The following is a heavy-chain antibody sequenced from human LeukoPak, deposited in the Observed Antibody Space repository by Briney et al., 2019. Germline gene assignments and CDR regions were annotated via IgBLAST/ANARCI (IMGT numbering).Heavy chain of an antibody. J-gene: IGHJ4*02. Sequence: GGSLRLSCAASGFTVSSNSMSWVRQAPGKGLEWVSFIYSDNTHYSDSVKRRFTISRDNSKNTLYLQMNSLRAEDTAVYYCARRAGAYSHPYDYWGQGTLVTVSS. CDR2: IYSDNT. CDR1: GFTVSSNS. D-gene: IGHD4/OR15-4a*01. CDR3: ARRAGAYSHPYDY. V-gene: IGHV3-53*01.